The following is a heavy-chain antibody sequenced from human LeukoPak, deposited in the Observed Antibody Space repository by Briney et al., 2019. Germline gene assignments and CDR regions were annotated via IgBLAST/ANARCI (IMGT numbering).Heavy chain of an antibody. D-gene: IGHD3-10*01. CDR2: ISSSSSYI. CDR1: GFTFSSYA. CDR3: ARQVGSGSYYGDAYDY. Sequence: GGSLRLSCAASGFTFSSYAMSWVRQAPGKGLEWVSSISSSSSYIYYADSVKGRFTISRDNAKNSLYLQMNSLRAEDTAVHYCARQVGSGSYYGDAYDYWGQGTLVTVSS. V-gene: IGHV3-21*01. J-gene: IGHJ4*02.